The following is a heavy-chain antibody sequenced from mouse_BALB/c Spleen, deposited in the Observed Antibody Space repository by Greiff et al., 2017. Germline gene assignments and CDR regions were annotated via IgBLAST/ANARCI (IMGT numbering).Heavy chain of an antibody. CDR1: GFSLTSYG. CDR2: IWSGGST. D-gene: IGHD1-2*01. J-gene: IGHJ4*01. V-gene: IGHV2-2*02. CDR3: ARPHYYGYGSYAMDY. Sequence: VKLQQSGPGLVQPSQSLSITCTVSGFSLTSYGVHWVRQSPGKGLEWLGVIWSGGSTDYNAAFISRLSISKDNSKSQVFFKMNSLQANDTAIYYCARPHYYGYGSYAMDYWGQGTSVTVSS.